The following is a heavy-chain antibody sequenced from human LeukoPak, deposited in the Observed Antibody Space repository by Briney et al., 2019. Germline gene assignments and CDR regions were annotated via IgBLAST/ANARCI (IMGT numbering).Heavy chain of an antibody. CDR2: INHSGGT. CDR1: GGSFTSIY. V-gene: IGHV4-34*01. D-gene: IGHD2-2*01. Sequence: SETLSLTCAVYGGSFTSIYWSWIRQPPGKGLEWIGEINHSGGTNYNPSLKSRVTMSVDTSKSQFSLKLSSVTAADTAVYYCARGRHRRRPKDIVSAPAAGNSFDPWGQGTLVTVSS. J-gene: IGHJ5*02. CDR3: ARGRHRRRPKDIVSAPAAGNSFDP.